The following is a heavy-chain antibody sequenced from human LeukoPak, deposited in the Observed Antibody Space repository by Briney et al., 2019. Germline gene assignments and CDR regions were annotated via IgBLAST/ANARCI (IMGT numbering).Heavy chain of an antibody. D-gene: IGHD5-18*01. Sequence: ASVKVSCKASGYTFTSYAVHWVRQAPGQRLEWMGWINAGNGNTKYSQKFQGRVTITRDTSASTAYMELSSLRSEDTAVYYCAREILWIHLFDPWGQGTLVTVSS. CDR1: GYTFTSYA. CDR2: INAGNGNT. V-gene: IGHV1-3*01. J-gene: IGHJ5*02. CDR3: AREILWIHLFDP.